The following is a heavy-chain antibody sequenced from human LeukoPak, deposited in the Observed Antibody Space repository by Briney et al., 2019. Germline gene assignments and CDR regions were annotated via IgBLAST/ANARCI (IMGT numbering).Heavy chain of an antibody. J-gene: IGHJ4*02. CDR3: ARDRWYYDSSGYYPPDY. D-gene: IGHD3-22*01. V-gene: IGHV3-20*04. CDR1: GFTFDDYG. CDR2: INWNGDST. Sequence: GGSLRLSCAASGFTFDDYGMSWVRQAPGKGLEWVSGINWNGDSTGYADSVKGRFTISRDNAKNSLYLQMNSLRAEDTALYYCARDRWYYDSSGYYPPDYWGQGTLVTVSS.